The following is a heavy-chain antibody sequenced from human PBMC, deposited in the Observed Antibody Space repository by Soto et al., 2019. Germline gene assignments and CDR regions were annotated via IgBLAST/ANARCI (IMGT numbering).Heavy chain of an antibody. V-gene: IGHV3-30-3*01. D-gene: IGHD6-6*01. Sequence: PGGSLRLSCAASGFTFSSYAMHWVRQAPGEGLEWVAVISYDGSNKYYADSVKGRLTISRDNSKNTLYLQMNSLRAEDTAVYYCARVPWTSSSPWYYFDYWGQGTLVTVSS. J-gene: IGHJ4*02. CDR1: GFTFSSYA. CDR2: ISYDGSNK. CDR3: ARVPWTSSSPWYYFDY.